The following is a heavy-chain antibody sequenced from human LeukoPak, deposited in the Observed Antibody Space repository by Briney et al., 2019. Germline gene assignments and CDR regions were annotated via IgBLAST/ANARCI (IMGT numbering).Heavy chain of an antibody. Sequence: ASVKVSCKASGYTLTDYYINWVRQAPGQGLEWMGWINPDSGGTNYAQKFQGRVTMTRDTSISTAYMELSRLRSDDTAVYYCARAPRGGASDYWGQGTLVTVSS. CDR3: ARAPRGGASDY. J-gene: IGHJ4*02. D-gene: IGHD1-26*01. CDR1: GYTLTDYY. V-gene: IGHV1-2*02. CDR2: INPDSGGT.